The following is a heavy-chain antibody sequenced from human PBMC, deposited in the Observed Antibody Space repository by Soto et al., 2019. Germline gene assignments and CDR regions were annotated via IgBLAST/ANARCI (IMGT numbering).Heavy chain of an antibody. J-gene: IGHJ4*02. Sequence: ASVKVSCKASGYTFTSYGISWVRQAPGQGLEWMGWISAYNGNTNYAQKLQGRVTMTTDTSTSTAYMELRSLRSDDTAVYYCARERVYCSGGTSIIPFDYWCQGTLVTVS. V-gene: IGHV1-18*01. D-gene: IGHD2-15*01. CDR3: ARERVYCSGGTSIIPFDY. CDR2: ISAYNGNT. CDR1: GYTFTSYG.